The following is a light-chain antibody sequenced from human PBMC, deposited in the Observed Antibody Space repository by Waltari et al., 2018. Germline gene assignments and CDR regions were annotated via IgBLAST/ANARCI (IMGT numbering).Light chain of an antibody. CDR2: EAK. Sequence: QSALTQPASVSGSPGQSISISCTGVGNDMYVSWYQQPPDKAPKLIIFEAKNRPSGVSNRFSGSYTVNTASLTISGLQTEDEGDYYCSAYTRRGRLVFGGGTKLTVL. CDR1: GNDMY. V-gene: IGLV2-14*01. J-gene: IGLJ2*01. CDR3: SAYTRRGRLV.